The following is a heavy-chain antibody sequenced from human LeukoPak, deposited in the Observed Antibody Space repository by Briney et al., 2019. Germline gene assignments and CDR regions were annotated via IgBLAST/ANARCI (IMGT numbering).Heavy chain of an antibody. V-gene: IGHV3-23*01. Sequence: GGSLRLSCAASGFTFSSYAMSWVRQAPGKGLEWVSAISGSGGSTYHADSVKGRFTISRDNSKNTLYLQMNSLRAEDTAVYYCAKAREGSGGYYFDYWGQGTLVTVSS. CDR2: ISGSGGST. CDR1: GFTFSSYA. CDR3: AKAREGSGGYYFDY. D-gene: IGHD3-22*01. J-gene: IGHJ4*02.